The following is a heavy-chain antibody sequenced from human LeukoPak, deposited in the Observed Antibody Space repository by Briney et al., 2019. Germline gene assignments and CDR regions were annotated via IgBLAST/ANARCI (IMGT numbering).Heavy chain of an antibody. Sequence: SETLSLTCAVYGGSFSGYYWSWIRQPPGKGLEWIGEINHSGSTNYNPSLKSRVTITVDTSKNQFSLKLSSVTAADTAVYYCARGRTVPVRPNYYMDVWGKGTTVTVSS. CDR1: GGSFSGYY. J-gene: IGHJ6*03. D-gene: IGHD4-17*01. V-gene: IGHV4-34*01. CDR3: ARGRTVPVRPNYYMDV. CDR2: INHSGST.